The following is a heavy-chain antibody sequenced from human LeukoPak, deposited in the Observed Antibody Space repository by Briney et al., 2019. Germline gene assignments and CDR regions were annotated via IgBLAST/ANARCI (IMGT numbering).Heavy chain of an antibody. CDR3: ARVDGYGYYFDY. J-gene: IGHJ4*02. V-gene: IGHV3-66*01. CDR1: EFSVGSNY. D-gene: IGHD5-24*01. Sequence: GGSLRLSCAASEFSVGSNYMTWVRQAPGKGLEWVSLIYSGGSTYYADSVKGRFTISRDNSKNTLYLQMNSLRAEDTAVYYCARVDGYGYYFDYWGQGTLVTVSS. CDR2: IYSGGST.